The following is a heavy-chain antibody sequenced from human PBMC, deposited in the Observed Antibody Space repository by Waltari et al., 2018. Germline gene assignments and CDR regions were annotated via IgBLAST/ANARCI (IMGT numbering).Heavy chain of an antibody. V-gene: IGHV4-38-2*01. Sequence: QVQLQESGPGLVKPSETLSLTCAVSGYSISSGYYWGWIRQPPGKGLEWIGSIYQSGRTDYNPSRKSRVTISVDTSKNQFSLKLSSVTAADTAVYYCASRNWLTKYYFDYWGQGTLVTVSS. J-gene: IGHJ4*02. CDR2: IYQSGRT. CDR3: ASRNWLTKYYFDY. CDR1: GYSISSGYY. D-gene: IGHD1-20*01.